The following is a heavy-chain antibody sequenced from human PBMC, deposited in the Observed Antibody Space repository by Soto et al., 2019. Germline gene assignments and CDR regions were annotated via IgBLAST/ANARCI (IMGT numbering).Heavy chain of an antibody. D-gene: IGHD2-8*02. CDR2: IDYSWNT. Sequence: SETLSLTCSVPDDSMKNHYWSWIRQPPGKGLEWIGYIDYSWNTNYNPSLKSRVSISVDTSKNQFSLRLNFVTAADTAMYYCARGAGWWDYWGQGILVTVSS. J-gene: IGHJ4*02. V-gene: IGHV4-59*11. CDR3: ARGAGWWDY. CDR1: DDSMKNHY.